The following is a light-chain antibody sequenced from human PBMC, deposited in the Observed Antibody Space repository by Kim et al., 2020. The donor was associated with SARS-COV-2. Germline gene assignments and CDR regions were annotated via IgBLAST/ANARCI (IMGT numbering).Light chain of an antibody. CDR3: AAWDDSLNVL. V-gene: IGLV1-44*01. CDR2: SNN. CDR1: SSNIGSNT. Sequence: PGQGVTSSCSGSSSNIGSNTVNWYQQLPGTAPKLLIYSNNQRPSGVPDRFSGSKSGTSASLAISGLQSEDEADYYCAAWDDSLNVLFGGGTQLTVL. J-gene: IGLJ2*01.